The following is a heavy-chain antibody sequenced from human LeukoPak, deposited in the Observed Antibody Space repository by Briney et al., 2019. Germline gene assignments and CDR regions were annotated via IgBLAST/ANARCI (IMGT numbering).Heavy chain of an antibody. Sequence: PSQTLSLTCTVSGGSVSSGAYYWSWIRQHPGKGLEWIGYIYYSGSTYYNPSLKSRVTISVDTSKNQFSLKLSSVTAADTAIYYCARGGRYCSGGSCYLDYWGQGTLVTVSS. J-gene: IGHJ4*02. CDR2: IYYSGST. D-gene: IGHD2-15*01. V-gene: IGHV4-31*03. CDR3: ARGGRYCSGGSCYLDY. CDR1: GGSVSSGAYY.